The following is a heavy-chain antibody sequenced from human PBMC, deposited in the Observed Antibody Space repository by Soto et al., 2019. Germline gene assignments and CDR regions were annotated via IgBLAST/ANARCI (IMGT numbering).Heavy chain of an antibody. CDR2: FYYSGST. CDR3: ARREIEGPIDC. CDR1: GDSISTNSYS. V-gene: IGHV4-39*07. Sequence: ETLSLTCTVSGDSISTNSYSWVWIRQPPGQGLEWIGLFYYSGSTHYNPSLKSRLTVSVDTSKNQFSLKLTSVTAVDTAVYYCARREIEGPIDCWGQGTLVTVSS. D-gene: IGHD1-26*01. J-gene: IGHJ4*02.